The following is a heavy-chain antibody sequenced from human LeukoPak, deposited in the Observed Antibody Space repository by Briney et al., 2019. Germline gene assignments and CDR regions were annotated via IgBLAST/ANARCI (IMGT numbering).Heavy chain of an antibody. CDR3: AIGQGVITWGGADVYDV. CDR1: GNTFTNYG. V-gene: IGHV1-18*01. Sequence: ASVRVSCKASGNTFTNYGINWVRQAPGQRPEWMGWFSTYNGDTKYAQKLKGRLTLTADTLKTTAYMELRTLISDDTATYYCAIGQGVITWGGADVYDVWGQGTTVIVSS. J-gene: IGHJ3*01. D-gene: IGHD3-16*01. CDR2: FSTYNGDT.